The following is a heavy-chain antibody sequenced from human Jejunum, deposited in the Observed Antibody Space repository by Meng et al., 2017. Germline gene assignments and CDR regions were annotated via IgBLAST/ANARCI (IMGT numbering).Heavy chain of an antibody. J-gene: IGHJ3*02. D-gene: IGHD3-10*01. CDR1: GFIFSSFE. CDR2: ISNGGGRTI. Sequence: GGSLRLSCEVSGFIFSSFEMNWVRQAPGKGLEWVSYISNGGGRTIFYADSVKGRFTISRDNTKNSLYLQMSSLRAEDTATYYCVREAGSLRAFDIWGQGTIVTVSS. CDR3: VREAGSLRAFDI. V-gene: IGHV3-48*03.